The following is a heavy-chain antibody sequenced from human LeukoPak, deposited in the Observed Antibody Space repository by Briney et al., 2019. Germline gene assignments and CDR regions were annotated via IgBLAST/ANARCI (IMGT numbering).Heavy chain of an antibody. J-gene: IGHJ5*02. CDR3: ARVVRGARTNWFDP. CDR2: IYYSGST. Sequence: MPSETLSLTCTVSGGSISSYYWSWIRQPPGKGLEWIGYIYYSGSTNYNPSLKSRVTISVDTSKNQFSLKLSSVTAADTAVYYCARVVRGARTNWFDPWGQGTLVTVSS. D-gene: IGHD3-10*01. V-gene: IGHV4-59*08. CDR1: GGSISSYY.